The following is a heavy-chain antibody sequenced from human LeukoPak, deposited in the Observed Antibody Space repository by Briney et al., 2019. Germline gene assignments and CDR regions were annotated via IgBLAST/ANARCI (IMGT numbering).Heavy chain of an antibody. D-gene: IGHD6-13*01. CDR3: AKVAGSSSWYNYYYGMDV. Sequence: PGGSLRLSCAASGFTFSSYGMHWVRQAPGKGLEGVAVISYDGSNKYYADSVKGRFTISRDNSKNTLYLQMNSLRAEDTAVYYCAKVAGSSSWYNYYYGMDVWGQGTTVTVSS. CDR2: ISYDGSNK. V-gene: IGHV3-30*18. J-gene: IGHJ6*02. CDR1: GFTFSSYG.